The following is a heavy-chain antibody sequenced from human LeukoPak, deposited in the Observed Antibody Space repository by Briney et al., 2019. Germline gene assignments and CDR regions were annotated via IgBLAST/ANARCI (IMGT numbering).Heavy chain of an antibody. CDR1: GFTFSGDA. J-gene: IGHJ6*02. Sequence: GGSLRLSCAPSGFTFSGDAMSWVPEAPGTGLEGFSAISGSGGSTSYAESVKGRFTISRANSKHTLCLQMNSLRAEDTAVYYCARTLTDYYGMYVWGQGTTVTVSS. V-gene: IGHV3-23*01. D-gene: IGHD1-14*01. CDR3: ARTLTDYYGMYV. CDR2: ISGSGGST.